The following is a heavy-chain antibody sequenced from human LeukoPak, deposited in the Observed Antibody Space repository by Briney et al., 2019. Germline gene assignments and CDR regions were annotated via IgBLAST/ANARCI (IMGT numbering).Heavy chain of an antibody. Sequence: SETLSLTCAVYGGSFSGYCWSWIRQPPGKGLEWIGEINHSGSTNYNPSLKSRVTISVDTSKNQFSLKLSSVTAADTAVYYCARESGYSYGYGIDYWGQGTLVTVSS. D-gene: IGHD5-18*01. CDR3: ARESGYSYGYGIDY. J-gene: IGHJ4*02. CDR1: GGSFSGYC. CDR2: INHSGST. V-gene: IGHV4-34*01.